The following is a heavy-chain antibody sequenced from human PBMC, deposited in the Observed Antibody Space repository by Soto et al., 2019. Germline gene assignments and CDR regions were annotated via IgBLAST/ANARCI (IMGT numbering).Heavy chain of an antibody. V-gene: IGHV1-18*01. D-gene: IGHD2-8*01. J-gene: IGHJ6*02. CDR1: GYTFTSYG. CDR3: GIDDIVLKKPIYNYYYGMYV. CDR2: ISAYNGNT. Sequence: QVQLVQSGAEVKKPGASVKVSCKASGYTFTSYGISWVRQAPGQGLEWMGWISAYNGNTNYAQKLQGRVTMTTVTFTSTVYIELVSRRSDDTAVYYSGIDDIVLKKPIYNYYYGMYVWVQGTTVTVSS.